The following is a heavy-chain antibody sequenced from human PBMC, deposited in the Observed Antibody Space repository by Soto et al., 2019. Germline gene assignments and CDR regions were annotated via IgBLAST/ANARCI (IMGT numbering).Heavy chain of an antibody. D-gene: IGHD1-26*01. Sequence: GGSLRLSCAASGFTFSSYGMHWVRQAPGKGLEWVAVIWYDGSNKYYADSVKGRFTISRDNSKNTLYLQMNSLRAEDTAVYYCARDDSDSGSYLHDAFDIWGQGTMVTVSS. V-gene: IGHV3-33*01. CDR1: GFTFSSYG. J-gene: IGHJ3*02. CDR3: ARDDSDSGSYLHDAFDI. CDR2: IWYDGSNK.